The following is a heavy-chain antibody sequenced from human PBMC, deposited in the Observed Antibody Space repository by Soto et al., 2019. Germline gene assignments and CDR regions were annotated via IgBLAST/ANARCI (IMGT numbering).Heavy chain of an antibody. J-gene: IGHJ3*02. CDR2: INPSGGST. Sequence: ASVKVSCKASGYTFTSYYMHWARQAPGQGLEWMGIINPSGGSTSYAQKFQGRVTMTRDTSTSTVYMELSRLRSEDTAVYYCARDGRRILGYCSGGSCYGGLYAFDIWGQGTMVTVSS. CDR1: GYTFTSYY. CDR3: ARDGRRILGYCSGGSCYGGLYAFDI. V-gene: IGHV1-46*03. D-gene: IGHD2-15*01.